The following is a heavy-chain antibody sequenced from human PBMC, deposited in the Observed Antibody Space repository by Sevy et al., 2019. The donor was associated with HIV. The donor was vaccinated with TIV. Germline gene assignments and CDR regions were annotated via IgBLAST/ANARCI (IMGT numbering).Heavy chain of an antibody. CDR2: IRYSGST. CDR1: GASISSSGYY. J-gene: IGHJ4*02. CDR3: AGPILTYRSGWSYYDH. D-gene: IGHD6-19*01. V-gene: IGHV4-39*01. Sequence: SETLSLTRTVSGASISSSGYYWGWIRQPPGKGLEWIASIRYSGSTYYNPSLRSRVTISAGASKNQFSLKLNSVTAADTAVYYCAGPILTYRSGWSYYDHWGQGTVVTVSS.